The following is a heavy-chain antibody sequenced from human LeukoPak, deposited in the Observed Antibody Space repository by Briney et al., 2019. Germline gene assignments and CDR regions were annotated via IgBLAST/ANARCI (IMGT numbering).Heavy chain of an antibody. J-gene: IGHJ6*02. CDR1: GFSFSHYS. Sequence: GGSLRLSCAASGFSFSHYSMNWVRQVPGKGLEWVSSIGTSSGNTNYGDSVKGRFTISRDNMKNSVHLQMNSLRAEDTAVYYCARSGWSYYFGLDVWGHGTTVTVSS. CDR2: IGTSSGNT. V-gene: IGHV3-21*01. D-gene: IGHD6-19*01. CDR3: ARSGWSYYFGLDV.